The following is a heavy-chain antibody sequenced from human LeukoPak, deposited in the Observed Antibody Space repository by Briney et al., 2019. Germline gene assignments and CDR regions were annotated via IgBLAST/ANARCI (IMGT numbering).Heavy chain of an antibody. V-gene: IGHV4-59*02. D-gene: IGHD6-19*01. CDR3: ARGLYRSGSH. J-gene: IGHJ4*02. CDR2: IYYSGST. Sequence: SETLSLTCSVSGASVSSYYWSWIRQPPGKGLEWIGYIYYSGSTNYNPSLKSRVTISVDTSKNQFSLKLSSVTAADTAVYYCARGLYRSGSHWGQGTLVTVSS. CDR1: GASVSSYY.